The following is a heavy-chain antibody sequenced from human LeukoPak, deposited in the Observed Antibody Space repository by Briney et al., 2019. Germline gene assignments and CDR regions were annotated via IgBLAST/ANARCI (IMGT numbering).Heavy chain of an antibody. V-gene: IGHV4-59*01. D-gene: IGHD2-2*01. CDR3: ARHVVVPAPMVDP. CDR1: RGFISGYY. Sequence: KASETLSLTCTVPRGFISGYYWSWIRQPPGKGLEWIANIYNSGSANYNPSLKSRVTISVDTSKNQFSLKLTSVTAADTAVYYCARHVVVPAPMVDPWGQGTLVTVSS. J-gene: IGHJ5*02. CDR2: IYNSGSA.